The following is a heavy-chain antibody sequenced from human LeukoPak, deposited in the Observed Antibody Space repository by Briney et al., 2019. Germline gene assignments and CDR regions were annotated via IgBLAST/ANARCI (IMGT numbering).Heavy chain of an antibody. J-gene: IGHJ4*02. CDR2: ISGSGGST. V-gene: IGHV3-23*01. CDR3: ARSTVATNFDY. D-gene: IGHD5-12*01. CDR1: GFTFSSYA. Sequence: PGGSLRLPCAASGFTFSSYAMSWVRQAPGKGLEWVSAISGSGGSTYYADSVKGRFTISRDNSKNTLYLQMNSLRAEDTAAYYCARSTVATNFDYWGQGTLVTVSS.